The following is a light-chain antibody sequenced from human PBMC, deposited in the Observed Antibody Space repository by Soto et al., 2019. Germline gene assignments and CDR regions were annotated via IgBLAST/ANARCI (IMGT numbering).Light chain of an antibody. Sequence: DIQMTQSPSTLSASAGDRVTITCRASQSITTWLAWYQQKAGKAPKLLMYDVSTLESGVPSRFSGSGSGTEFTLTISRLQPDDSATYYCQQYNSYPYTFGQGTKVDSK. CDR2: DVS. CDR1: QSITTW. V-gene: IGKV1-5*01. J-gene: IGKJ2*01. CDR3: QQYNSYPYT.